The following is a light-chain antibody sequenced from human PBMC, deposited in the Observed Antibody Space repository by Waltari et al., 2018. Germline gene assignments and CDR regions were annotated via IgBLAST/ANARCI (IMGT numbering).Light chain of an antibody. Sequence: SFELTQPPSVSVSPGQTATITCSGDVPPKHYVYWYQQKPGQAPVLLIYKDTERPSGIPERFSGSTSGTGTTVTLTIGGVQAEDEADYYCQSIDVDALTFGGGTKLTVL. CDR3: QSIDVDALT. J-gene: IGLJ2*01. V-gene: IGLV3-25*03. CDR2: KDT. CDR1: VPPKHY.